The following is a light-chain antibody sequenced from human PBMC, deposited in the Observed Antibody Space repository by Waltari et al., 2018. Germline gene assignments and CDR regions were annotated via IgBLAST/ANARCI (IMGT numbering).Light chain of an antibody. Sequence: QSALTQPASVSGSPGQSITISCTGTSSDVGPYDYVSWYQQHPGKAPKLMIYDVSSRPSVVSNRFSGSKSGNTASLTISGLQTEDEADYYCSSSTFTTLIFGGGTKLTVL. CDR2: DVS. J-gene: IGLJ2*01. V-gene: IGLV2-14*03. CDR1: SSDVGPYDY. CDR3: SSSTFTTLI.